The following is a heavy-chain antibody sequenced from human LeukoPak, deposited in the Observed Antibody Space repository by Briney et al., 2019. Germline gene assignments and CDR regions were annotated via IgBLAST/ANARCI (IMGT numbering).Heavy chain of an antibody. CDR3: ARGDTTFGVVFWFDP. V-gene: IGHV1-46*01. CDR2: INPSGGST. D-gene: IGHD3-3*01. Sequence: ASVKVSCKATGYTFTSYYMHWVRQAPGQGLEWMGIINPSGGSTSYAQKFQGRVTMTRDMSTSTVYMELSSLRSEDTAVYYCARGDTTFGVVFWFDPWGQGTLVTVSS. J-gene: IGHJ5*02. CDR1: GYTFTSYY.